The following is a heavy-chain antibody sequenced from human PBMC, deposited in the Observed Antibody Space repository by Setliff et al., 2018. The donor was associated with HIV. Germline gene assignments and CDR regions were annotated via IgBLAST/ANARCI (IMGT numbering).Heavy chain of an antibody. Sequence: GESLKISCKGSGYSFTSYWIGWVRQMPGKGLEWMGIIYPGDSDTRYSPSFQGRVTISADKSISTAYLQWSSLKASDTAMYYCARRGYYYDSSGYYHYYYYGMDVWGQGTTVTVSS. J-gene: IGHJ6*02. V-gene: IGHV5-51*01. D-gene: IGHD3-22*01. CDR2: IYPGDSDT. CDR1: GYSFTSYW. CDR3: ARRGYYYDSSGYYHYYYYGMDV.